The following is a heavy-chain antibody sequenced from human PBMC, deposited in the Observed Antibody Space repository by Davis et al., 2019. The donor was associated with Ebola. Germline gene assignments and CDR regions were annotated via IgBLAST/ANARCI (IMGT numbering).Heavy chain of an antibody. CDR3: ARVRYCSSTSCPPAYYYYGMDV. V-gene: IGHV1-2*02. Sequence: ASVKVSCKASGYTFTGYYMHWVRQAPGQGLEWMGWINPNSGGTNYAQKFQGRVTMTRDTSISTAYMELSRLRSDDTAVYYCARVRYCSSTSCPPAYYYYGMDVWGQGTTVTVSS. J-gene: IGHJ6*02. CDR1: GYTFTGYY. CDR2: INPNSGGT. D-gene: IGHD2-2*01.